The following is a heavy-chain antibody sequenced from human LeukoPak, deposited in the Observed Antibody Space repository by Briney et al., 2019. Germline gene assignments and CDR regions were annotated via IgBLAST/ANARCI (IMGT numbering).Heavy chain of an antibody. CDR1: GFTFRSYN. V-gene: IGHV3-48*01. J-gene: IGHJ4*02. D-gene: IGHD3-9*01. Sequence: GGSLRLSCAASGFTFRSYNMNWVRQAPGKGLEWVSYITGGSTTIYYADSVKGRFTISRDNSKNTLYLQMNSLRAEDTAVYYCAKDTGERLGILTGYYKSRKSYFDYWGQGTLVTVSS. CDR2: ITGGSTTI. CDR3: AKDTGERLGILTGYYKSRKSYFDY.